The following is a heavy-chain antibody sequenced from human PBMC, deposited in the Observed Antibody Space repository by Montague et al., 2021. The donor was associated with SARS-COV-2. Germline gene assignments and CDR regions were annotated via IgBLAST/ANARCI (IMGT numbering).Heavy chain of an antibody. Sequence: SETLSLTCTVSSGSVYGHYLAWIRQPPGKGLECIAYIFYTGATYYNPSLESRVTISVDTSKNQVALKVKSVTAADSAVYYCATLGALRGTPFDFWGPGTFVIVSS. J-gene: IGHJ3*01. V-gene: IGHV4-59*02. D-gene: IGHD1-26*01. CDR2: IFYTGAT. CDR1: SGSVYGHY. CDR3: ATLGALRGTPFDF.